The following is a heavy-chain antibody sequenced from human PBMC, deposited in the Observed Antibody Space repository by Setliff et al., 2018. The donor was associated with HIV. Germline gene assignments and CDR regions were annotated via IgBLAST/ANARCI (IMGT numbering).Heavy chain of an antibody. CDR2: INPNMGDT. CDR1: GYKFTGHH. D-gene: IGHD3-10*01. V-gene: IGHV1-2*06. Sequence: ASVKVSCKASGYKFTGHHIQWMRQAPGQGLEWMGRINPNMGDTQYAQKFQGRIIMTRDTSINTVYMELSSPTSDDTALYYCARGKGVGGVVITGGLDVWGKGTTVTV. CDR3: ARGKGVGGVVITGGLDV. J-gene: IGHJ6*03.